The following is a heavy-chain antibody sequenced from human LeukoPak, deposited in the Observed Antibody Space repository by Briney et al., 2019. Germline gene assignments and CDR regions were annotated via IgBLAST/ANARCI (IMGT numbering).Heavy chain of an antibody. V-gene: IGHV1-18*01. Sequence: ASVKVSCKASGYTFTSYGISWVRQAPGQGLEWMGWISAYNGNTNYAQKLQGRVTMTTDTSTSTAYMELRSLRSDDTAVYHCARGAAPQWVYYFDYWGQGTLVTVSS. D-gene: IGHD6-6*01. CDR3: ARGAAPQWVYYFDY. CDR1: GYTFTSYG. CDR2: ISAYNGNT. J-gene: IGHJ4*02.